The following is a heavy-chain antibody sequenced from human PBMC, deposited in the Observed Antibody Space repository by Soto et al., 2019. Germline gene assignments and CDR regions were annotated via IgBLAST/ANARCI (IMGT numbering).Heavy chain of an antibody. CDR1: GFTVTGNY. D-gene: IGHD5-12*01. Sequence: DVQVVESGGGLVQPGGSLRLSCAASGFTVTGNYMSWVRQAPGKGLEWVSVIYNGGSTYYADSVKGRFTISRHNSKNTLYLEMNSLRLEDTAVYYCARGVSGSLNWFDPWGLGTLVTVSS. CDR2: IYNGGST. CDR3: ARGVSGSLNWFDP. V-gene: IGHV3-53*04. J-gene: IGHJ5*02.